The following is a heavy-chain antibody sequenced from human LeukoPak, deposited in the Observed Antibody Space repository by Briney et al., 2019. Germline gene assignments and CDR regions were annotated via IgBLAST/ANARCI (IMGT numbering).Heavy chain of an antibody. V-gene: IGHV3-11*01. J-gene: IGHJ4*02. D-gene: IGHD3-10*01. CDR3: ARDERPDITMVRGVIKS. Sequence: PGGSLRLSCAASGVTFSDYYMSWIRQAPGKGLEWISYISSGAGTIYYAGSVQGRFNVSRDNAKNSLFLQMNSLRAEDTAVYYCARDERPDITMVRGVIKSWGQGTLVTVSS. CDR2: ISSGAGTI. CDR1: GVTFSDYY.